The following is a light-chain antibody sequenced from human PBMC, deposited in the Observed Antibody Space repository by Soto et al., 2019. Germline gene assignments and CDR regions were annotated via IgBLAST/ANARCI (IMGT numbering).Light chain of an antibody. CDR3: QQYISYPYT. J-gene: IGKJ2*01. CDR1: QTTNTW. CDR2: DAS. V-gene: IGKV1-5*01. Sequence: DIQMTQFPSTLSASVGDRVTITCRASQTTNTWLAWYQQKPGTAPKLLIYDASSLEGGVQSRFSASGSGTEFTRTSSSLQPDDLATYYCQQYISYPYTFGQGTKVEIK.